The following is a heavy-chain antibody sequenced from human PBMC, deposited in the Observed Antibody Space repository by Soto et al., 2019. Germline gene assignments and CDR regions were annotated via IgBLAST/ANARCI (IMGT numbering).Heavy chain of an antibody. J-gene: IGHJ4*02. Sequence: GGSLRLSCAASGFTFSSYAMSWVRQAPGKGLEWVSAISGSGGSTYYADSVKGRFTISRDNSKNTLYLQMNSLRAEDTAVYYCAKAVGYYDSSGYYSSSVGSGSYQYYFDYWGQGTLVTVSS. CDR1: GFTFSSYA. CDR3: AKAVGYYDSSGYYSSSVGSGSYQYYFDY. D-gene: IGHD3-22*01. V-gene: IGHV3-23*01. CDR2: ISGSGGST.